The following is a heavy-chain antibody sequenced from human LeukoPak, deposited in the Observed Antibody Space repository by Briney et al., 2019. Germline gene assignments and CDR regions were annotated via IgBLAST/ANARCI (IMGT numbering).Heavy chain of an antibody. Sequence: NPGGSLRLSCAASGFTFSSYSMDWVRQAPGKGLEWVSSISSSSSYIYYADSVKGRFTISRDNAKNSLYLQMNSLRAEDTAVYYCAKEVAAAGTDWFDPWGQGTLVTVSS. CDR3: AKEVAAAGTDWFDP. J-gene: IGHJ5*02. CDR2: ISSSSSYI. CDR1: GFTFSSYS. V-gene: IGHV3-21*04. D-gene: IGHD6-13*01.